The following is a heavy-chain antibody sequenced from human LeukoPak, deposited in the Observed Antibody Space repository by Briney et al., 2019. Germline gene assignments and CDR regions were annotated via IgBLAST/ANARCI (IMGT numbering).Heavy chain of an antibody. CDR3: AALDSSSSGDF. Sequence: ASVKVSCKASGYTFNDYFMHWVRQAPGQGLEWMGWINPNSGVTNYPQKFQGRVTMTRDTSISTAYMELSSLTSDDTAVYYCAALDSSSSGDFWGQGTLVTVSS. D-gene: IGHD6-6*01. V-gene: IGHV1-2*02. CDR2: INPNSGVT. J-gene: IGHJ4*02. CDR1: GYTFNDYF.